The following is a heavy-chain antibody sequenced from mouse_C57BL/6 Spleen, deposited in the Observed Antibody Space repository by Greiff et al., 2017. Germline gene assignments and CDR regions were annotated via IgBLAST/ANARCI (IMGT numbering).Heavy chain of an antibody. J-gene: IGHJ2*01. CDR2: FHPYNDDT. CDR3: AGGCYYSPFDY. CDR1: GYTFTTYP. D-gene: IGHD2-3*01. Sequence: QVQLQQSGAELVKPGASVKMSCKASGYTFTTYPIEWMKQNHGKSLAWIGNFHPYNDDTKYNEKFKGKATLTVEQSSSTVDLEFSRLPPEDPAVYYGAGGCYYSPFDYWGQGTTLTVSS. V-gene: IGHV1-47*01.